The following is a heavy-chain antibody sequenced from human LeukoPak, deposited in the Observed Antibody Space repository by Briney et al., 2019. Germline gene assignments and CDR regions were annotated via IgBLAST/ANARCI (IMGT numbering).Heavy chain of an antibody. CDR3: ARRRWNWFDP. CDR2: MNPNSGNT. V-gene: IGHV1-8*02. CDR1: GYTFTGYY. Sequence: ASVKVSCKASGYTFTGYYMHWVRQAPGQGLEWMGWMNPNSGNTGYAQKFQGRVTMTRNTSISTAYMELSSLRSEDTAVYYCARRRWNWFDPWGQGTLVTVSS. J-gene: IGHJ5*02.